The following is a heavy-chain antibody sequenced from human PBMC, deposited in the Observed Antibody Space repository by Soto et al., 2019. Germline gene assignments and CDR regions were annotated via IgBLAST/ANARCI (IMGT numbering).Heavy chain of an antibody. Sequence: PGGSLRLSCAAFGLTVSGKKYVAWVRQAPGKGLEWVSALYDVDGSFYADSVKGRFTTSSDSSKTIVYLQMNGLRPDDTAVYYCASWHEREHAYDVWGQGTTVTVSS. CDR1: GLTVSGKKY. J-gene: IGHJ3*01. V-gene: IGHV3-53*01. D-gene: IGHD1-1*01. CDR3: ASWHEREHAYDV. CDR2: LYDVDGS.